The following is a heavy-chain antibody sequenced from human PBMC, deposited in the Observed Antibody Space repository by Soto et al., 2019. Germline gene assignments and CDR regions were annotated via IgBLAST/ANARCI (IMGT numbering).Heavy chain of an antibody. V-gene: IGHV3-23*01. Sequence: EVQLLESGGGLVQPGGSLRLSCAASGFTFSSYAMSWVRQAPGKGLEWVSAISGSGGSTYYADSVKGRFTISRDNSKNTLYLQMNSLKAEDTAVYYCAKDVQADTAMATAFDYWGQGTLVTVSS. CDR2: ISGSGGST. CDR3: AKDVQADTAMATAFDY. D-gene: IGHD5-18*01. J-gene: IGHJ4*02. CDR1: GFTFSSYA.